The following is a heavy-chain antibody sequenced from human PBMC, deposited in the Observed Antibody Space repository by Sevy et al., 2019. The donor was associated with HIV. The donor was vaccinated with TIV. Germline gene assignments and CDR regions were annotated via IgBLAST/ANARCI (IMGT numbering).Heavy chain of an antibody. CDR3: AKDAGLGELSYYFDY. Sequence: GGSLKISCAASGFTFSSYAMSWVRQAPGKGLEWVSAISGSGGSTYYADSVKGRFTISRDNSKNTLYLQMNSLRAEDMAVYYCAKDAGLGELSYYFDYWGQGTLVTVSS. V-gene: IGHV3-23*01. CDR2: ISGSGGST. J-gene: IGHJ4*02. CDR1: GFTFSSYA. D-gene: IGHD3-16*02.